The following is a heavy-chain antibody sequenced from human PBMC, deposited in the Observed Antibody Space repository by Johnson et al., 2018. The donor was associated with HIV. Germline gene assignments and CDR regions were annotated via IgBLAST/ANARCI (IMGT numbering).Heavy chain of an antibody. CDR1: GFTFSSYA. CDR2: ISGSGGST. D-gene: IGHD1/OR15-1a*01. CDR3: ARGGGSWWGTEIDTFDI. V-gene: IGHV3-23*04. J-gene: IGHJ3*02. Sequence: VQLVESGGGLVQPGGSLRLSCAASGFTFSSYAMSWVRQAPGKGLGWVSAISGSGGSTSYADSVKGRFTISRDNSKNTVYLQMNSLSAEDTAAYYCARGGGSWWGTEIDTFDIWGQGTMVTVSS.